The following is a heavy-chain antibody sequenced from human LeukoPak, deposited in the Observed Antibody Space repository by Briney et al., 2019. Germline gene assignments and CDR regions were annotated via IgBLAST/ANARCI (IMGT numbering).Heavy chain of an antibody. CDR3: AKSRADSSSWYSAFDI. CDR2: IIPIFGTA. D-gene: IGHD6-13*01. V-gene: IGHV1-69*13. CDR1: GGTFSSYA. J-gene: IGHJ3*02. Sequence: ASVKVSCKASGGTFSSYAISWVRQAPGQGLEWMGGIIPIFGTANYAQKFQGRVTITADESTSTAYMELSSLRSEDTAVYYCAKSRADSSSWYSAFDIWGQGTMVTVSS.